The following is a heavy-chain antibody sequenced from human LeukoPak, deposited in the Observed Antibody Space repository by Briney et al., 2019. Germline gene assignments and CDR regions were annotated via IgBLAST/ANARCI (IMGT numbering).Heavy chain of an antibody. D-gene: IGHD1-1*01. Sequence: GASVKVSCKASGGTFSSYAISWVRQAPGQGLEWMGWISAYNGNTNYAQKLQGRVTMTTDTSTSTAYMELRSLRSDDTAVYYCASIDSWNDWDYWGQGTLVTVSS. CDR3: ASIDSWNDWDY. V-gene: IGHV1-18*01. J-gene: IGHJ4*02. CDR2: ISAYNGNT. CDR1: GGTFSSYA.